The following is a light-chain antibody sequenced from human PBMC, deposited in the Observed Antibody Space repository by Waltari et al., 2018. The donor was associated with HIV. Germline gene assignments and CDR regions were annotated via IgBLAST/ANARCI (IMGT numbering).Light chain of an antibody. Sequence: SYELTQPPSVSVFPGQTARITCSGDVLTEEYVYWYQQKPGQAPVLVIFKATERPSGIPGRFSGSRSGTTVTLTITGVRPEDEGDYYCQSRGIRGSYVFGSGTKVTVL. CDR1: VLTEEY. V-gene: IGLV3-25*03. CDR2: KAT. CDR3: QSRGIRGSYV. J-gene: IGLJ1*01.